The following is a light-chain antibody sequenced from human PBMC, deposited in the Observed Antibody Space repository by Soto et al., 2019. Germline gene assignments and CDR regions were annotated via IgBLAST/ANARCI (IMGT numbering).Light chain of an antibody. V-gene: IGKV3-11*01. J-gene: IGKJ3*01. CDR1: QTVDTY. Sequence: LTQSPAIVSLSPGERATLSCTASQTVDTYIAWYQQRPGQPPRPLIHDTSHRASGVPARFRGSGSGTDFTLTITSLEPEDFAVYFCQQRRNWVSFRPGTRV. CDR3: QQRRNWVS. CDR2: DTS.